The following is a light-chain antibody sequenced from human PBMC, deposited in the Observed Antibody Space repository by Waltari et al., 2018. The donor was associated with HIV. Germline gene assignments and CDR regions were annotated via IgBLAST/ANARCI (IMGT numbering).Light chain of an antibody. J-gene: IGLJ2*01. CDR3: SSYAGRNVL. CDR2: DVS. Sequence: QSALTQPPSASGSPGQSVTISCTGTSSDVGGSNYVSWYQQHPGKAPKLMIFDVSQRPSGVPHRFSGSKSGNTASLTVSGLQAEDEADYYCSSYAGRNVLLGGGTKLTVL. V-gene: IGLV2-8*01. CDR1: SSDVGGSNY.